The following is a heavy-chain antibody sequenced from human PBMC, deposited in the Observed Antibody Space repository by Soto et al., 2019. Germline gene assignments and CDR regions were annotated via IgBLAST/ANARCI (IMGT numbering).Heavy chain of an antibody. CDR1: GGSVSGYY. V-gene: IGHV4-34*01. CDR2: IYDSGGT. J-gene: IGHJ4*02. CDR3: ARSLNRVATIRGSSSVPVR. Sequence: QVQLQQWGAGLLKPSETLSLTCAVYGGSVSGYYWNWIRQPPGKELEWIGEIYDSGGTNYNPSLKSRVTMSVDKSKNQFSLKLNSVTAADTAVYYCARSLNRVATIRGSSSVPVRWGQGTLVTVSS. D-gene: IGHD5-12*01.